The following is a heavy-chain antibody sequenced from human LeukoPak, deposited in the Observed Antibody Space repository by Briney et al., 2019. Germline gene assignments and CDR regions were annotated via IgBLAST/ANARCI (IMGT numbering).Heavy chain of an antibody. CDR1: GGSISSYY. CDR3: ARPLRYFDWLPFDY. J-gene: IGHJ4*02. V-gene: IGHV4-59*01. CDR2: IYYSGST. Sequence: SETLSLTCSVSGGSISSYYWSWIRQPPGKGLEWIGNIYYSGSTNYNPSLKSRVTISVDTSKNQFSLKLSSVTAADTAVYYCARPLRYFDWLPFDYWGQGTLVTVSS. D-gene: IGHD3-9*01.